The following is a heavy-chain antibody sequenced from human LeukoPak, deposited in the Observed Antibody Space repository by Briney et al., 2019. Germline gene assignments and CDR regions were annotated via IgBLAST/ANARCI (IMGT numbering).Heavy chain of an antibody. J-gene: IGHJ4*02. V-gene: IGHV1-69*05. CDR3: ARGPLGRRGYSGYVTFDY. Sequence: SVKVSCKPSGGTFSSYAISWVRQAPGQGLEWMGRIITIFGTANYAQKFQGRVTITTDESTSTAYMELSSLRSEDTAVYYCARGPLGRRGYSGYVTFDYWGQGTLVTVSS. D-gene: IGHD5-12*01. CDR1: GGTFSSYA. CDR2: IITIFGTA.